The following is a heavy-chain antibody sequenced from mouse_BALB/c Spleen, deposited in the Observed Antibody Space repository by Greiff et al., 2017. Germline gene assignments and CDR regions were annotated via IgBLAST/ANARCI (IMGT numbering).Heavy chain of an antibody. J-gene: IGHJ2*01. CDR1: GFTFSSYA. Sequence: EVMLVESGGGLVKPGGSLKLSCAASGFTFSSYAMSWVRQTPEKRLEWVASISSGGSTYYPDSVKGRFTISRDNARNILYLQMSSLRSEDTAMYYCARGDYDYDGFDYWGQGTTLTVSS. D-gene: IGHD2-4*01. CDR3: ARGDYDYDGFDY. V-gene: IGHV5-6-5*01. CDR2: ISSGGST.